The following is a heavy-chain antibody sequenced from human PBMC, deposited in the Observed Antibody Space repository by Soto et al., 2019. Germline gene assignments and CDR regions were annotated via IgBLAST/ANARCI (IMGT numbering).Heavy chain of an antibody. Sequence: SETLFLTCTVSDDSSSSYKWSWIRQPPGRRLEWIGYIDSNGGTSYNPSLQSRVTISVDTSTKQFSLKLSSVTAADTAVYYCVRQGFGRLHGLVDVWGQGTTVTVSS. D-gene: IGHD3-10*01. V-gene: IGHV4-59*08. CDR3: VRQGFGRLHGLVDV. CDR2: IDSNGGT. J-gene: IGHJ6*02. CDR1: DDSSSSYK.